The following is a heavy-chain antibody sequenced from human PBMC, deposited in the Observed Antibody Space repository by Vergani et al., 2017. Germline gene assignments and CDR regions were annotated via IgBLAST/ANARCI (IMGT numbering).Heavy chain of an antibody. CDR2: IRYDESYK. V-gene: IGHV3-30*02. CDR1: GFTFSSYG. CDR3: GRGSDNYN. Sequence: QVQLVESGGGVVQPGGSLRLSCAASGFTFSSYGMHWVRQAPGKGLEWVAFIRYDESYKYYADSVKGRFTISRDNSKNTLYLQMNSLRVEDTAVYYCGRGSDNYNWGQGTLVTVSS. J-gene: IGHJ4*02. D-gene: IGHD5-24*01.